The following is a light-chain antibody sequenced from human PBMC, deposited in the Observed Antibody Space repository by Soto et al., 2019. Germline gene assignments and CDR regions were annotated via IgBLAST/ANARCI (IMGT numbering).Light chain of an antibody. Sequence: EIGLTQSPGPLSLSPGERATLSCRASLSVSSSYLAWYQQTPGQAPTPLIYGASSRATGIPDRFSGSGSGTDFTLTISRLEPEDFAVYYCQQYGSSLMYTFGQGTKVDI. J-gene: IGKJ2*01. CDR2: GAS. CDR1: LSVSSSY. V-gene: IGKV3-20*01. CDR3: QQYGSSLMYT.